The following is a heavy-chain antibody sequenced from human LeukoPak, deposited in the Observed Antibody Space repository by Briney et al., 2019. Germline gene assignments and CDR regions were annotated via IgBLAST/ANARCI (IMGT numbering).Heavy chain of an antibody. V-gene: IGHV3-74*01. D-gene: IGHD6-19*01. CDR1: GFTFSSYW. CDR2: INSDGSST. Sequence: GGSLRLSCAASGFTFSSYWMHWVRQAPGKGLVWVSRINSDGSSTNYADSVKGRFTISRDNAKNTLYLQMNSLRAEDTAVYYCARAIPSSAFHYYGMDVWGQGTTVTVSS. J-gene: IGHJ6*02. CDR3: ARAIPSSAFHYYGMDV.